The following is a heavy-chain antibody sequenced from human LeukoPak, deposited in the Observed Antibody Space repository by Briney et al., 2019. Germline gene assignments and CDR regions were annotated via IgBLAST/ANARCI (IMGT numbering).Heavy chain of an antibody. V-gene: IGHV3-20*04. CDR2: LNWNGDNT. J-gene: IGHJ4*02. CDR3: AREEGPYFDC. CDR1: GFTFHDHG. Sequence: GGSLRLSCAASGFTFHDHGMSWVRQAPGKGLEWVSALNWNGDNTGYAASVKGRFTISRDNAKKSLYLQLNSLTAEDTAYYYCAREEGPYFDCWGQGTLVTASS.